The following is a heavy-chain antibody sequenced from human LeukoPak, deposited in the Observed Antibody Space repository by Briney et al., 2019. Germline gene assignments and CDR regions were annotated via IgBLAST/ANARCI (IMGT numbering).Heavy chain of an antibody. D-gene: IGHD5-18*01. CDR2: ITGHGDTT. Sequence: GGSLRLSCAASGFSFSTTWMNWVRQAPGKGLEWVSGITGHGDTTYYADSVKGRFTISRDNSRNTVYLQMNSLRAEDTAVYYCANDLGWIQLNLGRGQGTQVTVSS. CDR3: ANDLGWIQLNLG. V-gene: IGHV3-23*01. CDR1: GFSFSTTW. J-gene: IGHJ4*02.